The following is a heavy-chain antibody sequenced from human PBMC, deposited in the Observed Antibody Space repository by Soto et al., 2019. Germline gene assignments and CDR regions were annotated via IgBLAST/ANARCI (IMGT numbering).Heavy chain of an antibody. V-gene: IGHV1-2*04. J-gene: IGHJ3*02. CDR2: INPNSGGT. CDR1: GYTFTGYY. Sequence: VASVKVSCKASGYTFTGYYMHWVRQAPGQGLEWMGWINPNSGGTNYAQKFQGWVTMTRDTSISTAYMELSRLRSDDTAVYYCARDYDGYSSIDAFDIWGQGTMVTVSS. D-gene: IGHD6-13*01. CDR3: ARDYDGYSSIDAFDI.